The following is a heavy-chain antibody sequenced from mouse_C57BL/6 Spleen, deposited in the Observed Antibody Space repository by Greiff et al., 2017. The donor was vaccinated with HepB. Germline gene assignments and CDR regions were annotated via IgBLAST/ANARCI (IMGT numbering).Heavy chain of an antibody. CDR1: GYTFTSYW. V-gene: IGHV1-55*01. J-gene: IGHJ2*01. CDR3: ASTMIDY. CDR2: IYPGSGST. D-gene: IGHD2-4*01. Sequence: QVQLQQPGAELVKPGASVKMSCKASGYTFTSYWITWVKQRPGQGLEWIGDIYPGSGSTNYNEKFKSKATLTGDTSSSTAYMLLSSLTSEDSAVYYCASTMIDYWGQGTTLTVSS.